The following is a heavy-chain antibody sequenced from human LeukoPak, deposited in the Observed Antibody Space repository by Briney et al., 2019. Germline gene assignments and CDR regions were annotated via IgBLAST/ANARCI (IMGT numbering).Heavy chain of an antibody. CDR2: IYTSGST. J-gene: IGHJ3*02. V-gene: IGHV4-4*08. CDR3: ASGYDSSGYDAFDI. CDR1: GGSISSYY. D-gene: IGHD3-22*01. Sequence: SETLSLICTVSGGSISSYYWSWIRQPPGKGLEWIGYIYTSGSTNYNPSLKSRVTISVDTSKNQFSLKLSSVTAADTAVYYCASGYDSSGYDAFDIWGQGTMVTVSS.